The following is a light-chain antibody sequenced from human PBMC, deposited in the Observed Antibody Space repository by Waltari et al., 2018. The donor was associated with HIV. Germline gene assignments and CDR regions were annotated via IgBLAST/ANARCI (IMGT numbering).Light chain of an antibody. CDR2: ENN. Sequence: QSVLTQPPSVSAAPGQKVTISCSGSHSTSGNNFVSWYQHLPGTAPKLLIYENNRRPSRIPDRFSASKTGTSATLGITGLQTGDEAIYYCATWDNSLRAMFGGGTKLTVL. CDR1: HSTSGNNF. CDR3: ATWDNSLRAM. J-gene: IGLJ3*02. V-gene: IGLV1-51*01.